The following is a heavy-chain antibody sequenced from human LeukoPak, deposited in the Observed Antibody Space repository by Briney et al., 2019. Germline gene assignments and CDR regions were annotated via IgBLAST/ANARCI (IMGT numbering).Heavy chain of an antibody. CDR1: GYTFTSYA. CDR3: ARLMVRGVIIQGFDY. V-gene: IGHV1-3*01. CDR2: INAGNGNT. Sequence: ASVKVSCKASGYTFTSYAMHWVRQAPGQGLEWMGWINAGNGNTKYSQKFQDRVTITRDTSASTAYMELSSLRSEDTAAYYCARLMVRGVIIQGFDYWGQGTLVTVSS. D-gene: IGHD3-10*01. J-gene: IGHJ4*02.